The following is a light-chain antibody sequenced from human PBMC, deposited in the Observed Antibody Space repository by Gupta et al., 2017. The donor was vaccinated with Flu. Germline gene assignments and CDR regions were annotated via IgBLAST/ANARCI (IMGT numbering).Light chain of an antibody. CDR1: QSVSSSY. Sequence: GTLSLSPGERATLSCRASQSVSSSYLAWYQQKPGQAPRLLIYGASSRATGIPDRFSGSGSGTDFTLTISRLEPEDFAVYYCQQYGSSPLTFGPGTKVDIK. CDR3: QQYGSSPLT. CDR2: GAS. V-gene: IGKV3-20*01. J-gene: IGKJ3*01.